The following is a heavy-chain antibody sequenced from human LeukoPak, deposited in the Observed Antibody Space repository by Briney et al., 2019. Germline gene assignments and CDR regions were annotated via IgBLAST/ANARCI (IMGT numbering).Heavy chain of an antibody. D-gene: IGHD3-16*02. CDR3: AKHYDYVWGSYRN. Sequence: GGSLRLSCAASGFTLSNSGMSWVRQAPGKGLEWVSSIGGSGGKTYYADSVKGRFTISRDNSKNTLYLQMNSLRAEDTAVYYCAKHYDYVWGSYRNWGQGTLVTVSS. CDR2: IGGSGGKT. V-gene: IGHV3-23*01. J-gene: IGHJ4*02. CDR1: GFTLSNSG.